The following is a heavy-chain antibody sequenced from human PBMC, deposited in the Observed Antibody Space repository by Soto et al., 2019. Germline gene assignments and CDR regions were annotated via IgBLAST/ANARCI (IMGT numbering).Heavy chain of an antibody. V-gene: IGHV3-30*18. J-gene: IGHJ4*02. D-gene: IGHD2-15*01. Sequence: GESLKISCKGSGYSFTSYWIGWVRQMPGKGLEWVAVISYDGSNKYYADSVKGRFTISRDNSKNTLYLQMNSLRAEDTAVYYCAKGDRYCSGGSCYPDYWGQGTLVTVSS. CDR2: ISYDGSNK. CDR1: GYSFTSYW. CDR3: AKGDRYCSGGSCYPDY.